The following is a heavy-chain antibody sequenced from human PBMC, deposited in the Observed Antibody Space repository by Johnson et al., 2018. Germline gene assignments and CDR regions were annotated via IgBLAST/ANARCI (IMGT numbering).Heavy chain of an antibody. Sequence: QVRLQQGGAGLLKATETLSLSCAVYGGSFSGYYWSWIRKPPGKGLEWIGELNHSGSTNYIPSLKSRFPISVDTAKNQFSLKLNSVTAADTGVYYCAGEKQQLVLDAFDIWGQGAMVTVSS. D-gene: IGHD6-13*01. CDR1: GGSFSGYY. V-gene: IGHV4-34*01. CDR3: AGEKQQLVLDAFDI. J-gene: IGHJ3*02. CDR2: LNHSGST.